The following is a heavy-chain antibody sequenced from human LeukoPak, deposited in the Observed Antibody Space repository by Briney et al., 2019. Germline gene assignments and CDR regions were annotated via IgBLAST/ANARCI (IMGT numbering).Heavy chain of an antibody. Sequence: ASVKVSCKASGYTFTRYYMHWVRQAPGQGLEWMGIINPSGGSTSYAQKFQGRVTMTRDTSTSTVYMELSSLRSEDTAVYYCARDRDSRAGVVPAAKGLDYWGQGTLVTVSS. J-gene: IGHJ4*02. V-gene: IGHV1-46*01. CDR1: GYTFTRYY. CDR2: INPSGGST. D-gene: IGHD2-2*01. CDR3: ARDRDSRAGVVPAAKGLDY.